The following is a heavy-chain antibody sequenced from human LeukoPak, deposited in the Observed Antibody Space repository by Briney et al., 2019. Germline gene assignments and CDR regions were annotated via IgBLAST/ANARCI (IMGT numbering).Heavy chain of an antibody. CDR1: GFTFSSYG. V-gene: IGHV3-30*18. CDR3: AKDYAYSGYDGEGAFDI. D-gene: IGHD5-12*01. CDR2: ISYDGSNK. Sequence: GGSLRLSCAASGFTFSSYGMHWVRQAPGKGLEWVAVISYDGSNKYYADSVKGRFTISRDNSKNTLHLQMNSLRAEDTAVYYCAKDYAYSGYDGEGAFDIWGQGTMVTVSS. J-gene: IGHJ3*02.